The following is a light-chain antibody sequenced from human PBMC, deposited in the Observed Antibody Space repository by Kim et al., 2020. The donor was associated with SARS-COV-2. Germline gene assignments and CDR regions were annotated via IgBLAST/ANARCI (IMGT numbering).Light chain of an antibody. CDR2: DVN. V-gene: IGLV2-14*01. CDR3: SSYISGNTYV. CDR1: SRDVGGYSY. Sequence: QSALTQPASGSGSVGQSITISCTGTSRDVGGYSYVSWYQQYPGKVPRLMIYDVNKRPSGVSSRFSGSKSGNTASLTISDLQAEDEADYYCSSYISGNTYVFGPGTKVTVL. J-gene: IGLJ1*01.